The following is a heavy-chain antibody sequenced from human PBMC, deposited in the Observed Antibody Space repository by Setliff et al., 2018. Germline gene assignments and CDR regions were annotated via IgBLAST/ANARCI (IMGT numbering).Heavy chain of an antibody. D-gene: IGHD3-3*01. CDR2: MYYSGST. CDR3: ARDRTIFGVNNFYFYMDV. CDR1: GGSISSGSYY. J-gene: IGHJ6*03. Sequence: SETLSLTCSVSGGSISSGSYYWGWIRQSPGKGLEWIGSMYYSGSTYYNPSLKGRVTISVDTPRNQISLRLNSVTAADTAVYCCARDRTIFGVNNFYFYMDVWGRGTTVTVSS. V-gene: IGHV4-39*07.